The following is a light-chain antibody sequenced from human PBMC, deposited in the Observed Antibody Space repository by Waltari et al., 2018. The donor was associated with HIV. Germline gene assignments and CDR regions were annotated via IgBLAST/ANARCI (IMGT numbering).Light chain of an antibody. V-gene: IGKV1-5*03. Sequence: DIRMTQSPSTLSGSVGDRVSLTCRARQSVSYDWAWYQQKPGNPPKALISKTSDVEHGVPSRFSGSGWGTEFTLTISGLQPDDFATYFCQQFNAYPYSFGQGT. CDR2: KTS. CDR1: QSVSYD. CDR3: QQFNAYPYS. J-gene: IGKJ2*03.